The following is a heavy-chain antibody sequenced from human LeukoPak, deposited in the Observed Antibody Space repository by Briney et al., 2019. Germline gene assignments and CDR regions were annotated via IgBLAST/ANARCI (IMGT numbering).Heavy chain of an antibody. CDR3: ARVNYYGSGSYHGGLDY. J-gene: IGHJ4*02. D-gene: IGHD3-10*01. V-gene: IGHV4-59*01. CDR2: IYYSGST. CDR1: GGSISSYY. Sequence: KSSETLSLTCTVSGGSISSYYWSWIRQPPGKGLEWIGYIYYSGSTNYNPSLKSRVTISVDTSKNQFSLKLSSVTAADTAVYYCARVNYYGSGSYHGGLDYWGQGTLVTVSS.